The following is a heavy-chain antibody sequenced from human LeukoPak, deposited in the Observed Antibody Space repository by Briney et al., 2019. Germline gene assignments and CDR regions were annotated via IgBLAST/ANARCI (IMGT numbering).Heavy chain of an antibody. Sequence: GASVKVSCKXSGGTFSSYAISWVRQAPGQGLEWMGGIIPIFGTANYAQKFQGRVTITADESTSTAYMELRSLRSDDTAVYYCARDRPYYDSSGYWGGFDYWGQGTLVTVSS. CDR2: IIPIFGTA. CDR1: GGTFSSYA. V-gene: IGHV1-69*13. J-gene: IGHJ4*02. CDR3: ARDRPYYDSSGYWGGFDY. D-gene: IGHD3-22*01.